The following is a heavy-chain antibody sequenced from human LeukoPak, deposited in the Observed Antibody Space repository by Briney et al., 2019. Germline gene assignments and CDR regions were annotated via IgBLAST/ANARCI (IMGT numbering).Heavy chain of an antibody. J-gene: IGHJ4*02. Sequence: SSETLSLTCTVSGASVNIGNYYWSWIRQPPGKGLEWIGYISHIGSTNYNPFLKSRVTISVDTSKNQFSLRLNSVTAADTAVYYCARTLLGRLFDYWGQGTLVTVSS. CDR3: ARTLLGRLFDY. CDR2: ISHIGST. V-gene: IGHV4-61*01. D-gene: IGHD2-8*02. CDR1: GASVNIGNYY.